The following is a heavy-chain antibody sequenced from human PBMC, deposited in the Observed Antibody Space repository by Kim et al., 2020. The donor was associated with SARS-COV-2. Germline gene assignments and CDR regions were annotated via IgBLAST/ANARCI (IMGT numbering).Heavy chain of an antibody. V-gene: IGHV4-59*01. D-gene: IGHD3-16*01. CDR3: ARDWGAIGY. J-gene: IGHJ4*02. Sequence: SPNYNPSLRGHITISVDTSKNQFSLKLSSVPAADTAVYYCARDWGAIGYWGQGTLGTVSS. CDR2: SP.